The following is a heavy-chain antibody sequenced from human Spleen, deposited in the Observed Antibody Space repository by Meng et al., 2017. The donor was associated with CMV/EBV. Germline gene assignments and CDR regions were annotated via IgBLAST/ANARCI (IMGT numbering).Heavy chain of an antibody. Sequence: LFLTCAFSGRTLRASYGSLMRQYQGKGLEWIGEMNHSGGNNYNPSLKRRVAISVTASRNQLSLRLNSVTVADAGVYYCTRALPLGFDLWGRGTLVTVSS. D-gene: IGHD3-16*01. V-gene: IGHV4-34*01. CDR2: MNHSGGN. J-gene: IGHJ2*01. CDR1: GRTLRASY. CDR3: TRALPLGFDL.